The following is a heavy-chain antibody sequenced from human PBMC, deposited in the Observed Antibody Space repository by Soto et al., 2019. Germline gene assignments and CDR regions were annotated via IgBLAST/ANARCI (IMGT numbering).Heavy chain of an antibody. CDR2: ISVGGGNT. D-gene: IGHD6-19*01. J-gene: IGHJ4*02. CDR1: GFTFSSYA. V-gene: IGHV3-23*01. Sequence: EVQLLESGGGLVQPGGSLRLSCAASGFTFSSYAMNWVRQAPGKGLEWVSGISVGGGNTYYADSVKGRFTISRDNSQNTLYLQMNSVRAGDAAVYFCEKRAGWSSGPFAYWGQGTLVTVSS. CDR3: EKRAGWSSGPFAY.